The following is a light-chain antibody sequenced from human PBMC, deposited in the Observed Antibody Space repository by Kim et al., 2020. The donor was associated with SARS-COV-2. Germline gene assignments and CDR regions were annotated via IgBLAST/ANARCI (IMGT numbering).Light chain of an antibody. CDR2: YDS. J-gene: IGLJ2*01. V-gene: IGLV3-21*04. CDR3: QVWDSSSDHRV. CDR1: NIGSKS. Sequence: PGKKARITCGGNNIGSKSVHWYQQKPGQAPVLVIYYDSDRPSGIPERFSGSNSGNTATLTISRVEAGDEADYYCQVWDSSSDHRVFGGGTQLTVL.